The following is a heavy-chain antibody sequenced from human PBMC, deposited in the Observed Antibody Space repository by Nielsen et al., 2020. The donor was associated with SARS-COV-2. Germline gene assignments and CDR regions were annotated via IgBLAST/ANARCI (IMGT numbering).Heavy chain of an antibody. D-gene: IGHD6-19*01. V-gene: IGHV4-61*01. CDR1: GGSVSSSSDY. CDR3: ARGHTGYSSALT. CDR2: IYYTGDT. J-gene: IGHJ5*02. Sequence: SETLSLTCTVSGGSVSSSSDYWSWIRQPPGKGLEWIGYIYYTGDTNYNPSLKSLVTISVDTSKNQFSLKLSSVTAADTAVYYCARGHTGYSSALTWGQGTLVTVSS.